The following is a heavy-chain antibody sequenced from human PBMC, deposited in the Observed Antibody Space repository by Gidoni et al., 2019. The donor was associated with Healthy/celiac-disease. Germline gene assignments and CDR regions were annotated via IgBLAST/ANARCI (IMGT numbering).Heavy chain of an antibody. Sequence: QVQLQQWGAGLLKPSETLSLTCAVYGGSFSGYYWSWIRQPPGKGLEWIGEINHSGSTNYNPSLKSRVTISVDTSKNQFSLKLSSVTAADTAVYYCARVTMVGATLGWFDPWGQGTLVTVSS. V-gene: IGHV4-34*01. D-gene: IGHD1-26*01. CDR2: INHSGST. CDR1: GGSFSGYY. J-gene: IGHJ5*02. CDR3: ARVTMVGATLGWFDP.